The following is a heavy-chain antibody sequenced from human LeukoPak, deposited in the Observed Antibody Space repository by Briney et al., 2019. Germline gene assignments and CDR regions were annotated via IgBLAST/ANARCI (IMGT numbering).Heavy chain of an antibody. V-gene: IGHV1-2*02. CDR2: INPNSGGT. D-gene: IGHD2-15*01. J-gene: IGHJ4*02. CDR1: GYTFTGYY. Sequence: ASVKVSCKASGYTFTGYYMHWVRQAPGQGLEWMGWINPNSGGTNYAQKFQGRVAMTRDTSISTAYMELSRLRSDDTAVYYCARDQEGGRYLLDWGQGTLVTVSS. CDR3: ARDQEGGRYLLD.